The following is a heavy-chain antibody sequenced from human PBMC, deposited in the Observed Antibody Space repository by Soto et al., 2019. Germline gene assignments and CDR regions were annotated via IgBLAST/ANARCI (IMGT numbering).Heavy chain of an antibody. CDR2: ISGSGSTI. V-gene: IGHV3-48*03. CDR1: GFTFSSYE. Sequence: SLRLSCAASGFTFSSYEMNWVRQAPGEGLEWVSYISGSGSTIYYADSVKGRFTISRDNAKNSVYLQMNSLRVEDTAVYYCARDVFLTASLRIGDYYYGMDVWGQGTTVTVSS. CDR3: ARDVFLTASLRIGDYYYGMDV. J-gene: IGHJ6*02. D-gene: IGHD2-21*01.